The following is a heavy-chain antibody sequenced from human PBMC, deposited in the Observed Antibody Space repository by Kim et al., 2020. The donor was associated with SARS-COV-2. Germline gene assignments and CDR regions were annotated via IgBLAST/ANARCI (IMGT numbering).Heavy chain of an antibody. Sequence: ASVKVSCEASGFTFTGYYINWVRQAPGQGLEWMGWINPNSGDTNYAQKFQGRVTMTRYTSTSTAYMELSRLKSDDTAVYYCASQPHGAAGTWCFDSWGQGTLVTVSS. CDR2: INPNSGDT. V-gene: IGHV1-2*02. J-gene: IGHJ4*02. D-gene: IGHD6-19*01. CDR3: ASQPHGAAGTWCFDS. CDR1: GFTFTGYY.